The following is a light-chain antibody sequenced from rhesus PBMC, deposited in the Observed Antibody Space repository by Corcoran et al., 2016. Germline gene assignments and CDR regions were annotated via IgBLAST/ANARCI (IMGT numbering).Light chain of an antibody. Sequence: DIQMSQSPSSLSASVGDRVTITCRASQGISSYLNWYQQKPGKAPKLLIYYANSLASGVPSRFSGSGSGTDFTLPVSSLQPEDFATYYCQQGNSNPLTFGGGTKVELK. V-gene: IGKV1-32*02. CDR2: YAN. J-gene: IGKJ4*01. CDR1: QGISSY. CDR3: QQGNSNPLT.